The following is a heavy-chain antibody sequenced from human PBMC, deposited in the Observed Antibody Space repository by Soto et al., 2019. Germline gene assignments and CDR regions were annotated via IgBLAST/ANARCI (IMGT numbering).Heavy chain of an antibody. V-gene: IGHV3-48*03. CDR1: GFICSSYD. Sequence: GGSLRLSCAVSGFICSSYDMSWVRQAPGKGLEWVSTILVSGSPHYEDSVKGRFTISRDNTKNALILQMNSLRVEDTAVYYCARTLKNQLPPYYYAMDVWGQGTTVTVSS. CDR2: ILVSGSP. J-gene: IGHJ6*02. CDR3: ARTLKNQLPPYYYAMDV. D-gene: IGHD2-2*01.